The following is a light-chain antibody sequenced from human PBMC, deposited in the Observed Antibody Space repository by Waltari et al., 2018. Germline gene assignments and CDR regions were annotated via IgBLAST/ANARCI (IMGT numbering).Light chain of an antibody. J-gene: IGKJ1*01. CDR2: GAS. CDR3: QQYGISPWT. V-gene: IGKV3-20*01. CDR1: QRVSSRY. Sequence: EIVLTQYPGTLSLSPGESATLSCRDSQRVSSRYLAWYQQKPGQAPRLLIHGASIRASGVPDRFSGGGSGTDFTLTISRLEPGDFAVYYCQQYGISPWTFGQGTKVE.